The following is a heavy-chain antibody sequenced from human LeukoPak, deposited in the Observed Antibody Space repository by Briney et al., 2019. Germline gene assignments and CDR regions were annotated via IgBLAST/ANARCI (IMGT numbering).Heavy chain of an antibody. J-gene: IGHJ6*04. V-gene: IGHV4-34*01. Sequence: SKTLSLTCAVYGGSFSGYYWSWIRQPPGKGLEWIGEINHSGSTNYNPSLKSRVTISVDTSKNQFSLKLSSVTAADTAVYYCASSWVVPAALNLGTYYYYGMDVWGKGTTVTVSS. CDR1: GGSFSGYY. CDR3: ASSWVVPAALNLGTYYYYGMDV. D-gene: IGHD2-2*01. CDR2: INHSGST.